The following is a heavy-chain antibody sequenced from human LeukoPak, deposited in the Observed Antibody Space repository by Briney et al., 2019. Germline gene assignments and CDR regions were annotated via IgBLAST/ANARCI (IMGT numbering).Heavy chain of an antibody. CDR1: GGSISSSSYY. J-gene: IGHJ5*02. V-gene: IGHV4-39*01. Sequence: PSETLSLTCTVSGGSISSSSYYWGWIRQPPGKGLEWIGSIYYSGSTYYNPSLKSRVTISVDTSKNQFSLKLSSVTAADTAVYYCARHRMVRGVISNWFDPWGQGTLVTVSS. CDR3: ARHRMVRGVISNWFDP. CDR2: IYYSGST. D-gene: IGHD3-10*01.